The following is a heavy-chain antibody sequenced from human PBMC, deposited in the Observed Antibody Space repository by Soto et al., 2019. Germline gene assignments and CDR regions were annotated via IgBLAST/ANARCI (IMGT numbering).Heavy chain of an antibody. CDR1: GGSVSTGSYD. CDR2: IFFTGSA. CDR3: ARDGHGMDV. Sequence: PSETLSLTCTVSGGSVSTGSYDWSWIRQPPGKGLEWIGKIFFTGSAHYSPSLRNRVTMSVDTSKDQFSLTLTSVTAADTAVYYCARDGHGMDVWGQGNT. V-gene: IGHV4-61*01. J-gene: IGHJ6*02.